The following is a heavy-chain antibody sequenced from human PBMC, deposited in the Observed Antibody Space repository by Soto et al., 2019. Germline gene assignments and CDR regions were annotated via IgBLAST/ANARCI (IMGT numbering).Heavy chain of an antibody. CDR1: GFTFSSYA. J-gene: IGHJ4*02. CDR3: AKDSTGYYGVFDY. CDR2: ISYDGSNK. D-gene: IGHD3-9*01. V-gene: IGHV3-30-3*01. Sequence: GGSLSLSCAASGFTFSSYAMHWVRQAPGKGLEWVAVISYDGSNKYYADSVKGRFTISRDNSKNTLYLQMNSLRAEDTAVYYCAKDSTGYYGVFDYWGQGTLVTVSS.